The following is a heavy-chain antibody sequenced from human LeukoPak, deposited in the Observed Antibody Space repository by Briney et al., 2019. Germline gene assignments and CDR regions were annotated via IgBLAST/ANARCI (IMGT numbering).Heavy chain of an antibody. CDR3: ARADPTNTGHEYFDY. Sequence: ASEKVSCKASGYTFNRYGISWVRQAPGQRPEWMGWNSALTGNIDYAPKFQGRVTMNTDTSTRTAYMELSSLVSADTAVYFCARADPTNTGHEYFDYWGRGTLVTVSS. J-gene: IGHJ4*02. CDR2: NSALTGNI. CDR1: GYTFNRYG. V-gene: IGHV1-18*01. D-gene: IGHD2/OR15-2a*01.